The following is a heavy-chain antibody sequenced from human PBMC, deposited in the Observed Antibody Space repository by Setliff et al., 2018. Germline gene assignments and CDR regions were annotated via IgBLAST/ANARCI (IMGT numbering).Heavy chain of an antibody. Sequence: SCAASGFTFSYAWMHWVRQAPGKGLEWVGRSKSKTAGGAIDYAAPVKGRFTISRDDSKNTLYLQMSSLKTEDTAMYYCTTDRAACSGSSCYNGFEVWGQGTMVTVSS. J-gene: IGHJ3*01. CDR2: SKSKTAGGAI. CDR1: GFTFSYAW. D-gene: IGHD2-2*02. V-gene: IGHV3-15*07. CDR3: TTDRAACSGSSCYNGFEV.